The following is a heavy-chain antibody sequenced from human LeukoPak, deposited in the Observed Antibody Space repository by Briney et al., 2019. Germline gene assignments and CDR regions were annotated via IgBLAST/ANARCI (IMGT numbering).Heavy chain of an antibody. V-gene: IGHV5-51*01. D-gene: IGHD3-22*01. CDR3: ARRGGNYYDSSGYHTKDWFDP. CDR2: IYPGDSDT. J-gene: IGHJ5*02. Sequence: GESLKISCKGSGYTFSSNWIGWVRQMPGKGLEWMGIIYPGDSDTRYSPSFQGQVTISADKSISTAYLQWSSLKASDTAMYYCARRGGNYYDSSGYHTKDWFDPWGQGTLVTVSS. CDR1: GYTFSSNW.